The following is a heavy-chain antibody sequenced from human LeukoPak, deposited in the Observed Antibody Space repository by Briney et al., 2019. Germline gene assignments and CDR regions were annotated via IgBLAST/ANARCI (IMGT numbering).Heavy chain of an antibody. Sequence: QSGGSLRLSCAASGFTFDDYAMHWVRQAPGMGLEWVSGISWNSGSIGYADSVKGQFTISRDNAKNSLYLQMNSLRAEDTALYYCAKGGWGYDILTGFDYWGQGTLVTVSS. D-gene: IGHD3-9*01. CDR3: AKGGWGYDILTGFDY. V-gene: IGHV3-9*01. CDR1: GFTFDDYA. CDR2: ISWNSGSI. J-gene: IGHJ4*02.